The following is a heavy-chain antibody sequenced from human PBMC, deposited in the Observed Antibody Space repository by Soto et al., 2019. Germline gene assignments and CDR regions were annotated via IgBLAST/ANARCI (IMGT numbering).Heavy chain of an antibody. CDR3: AHRRRGTYFDY. CDR2: IYWDDDK. V-gene: IGHV2-5*02. CDR1: GFSLSTSGVG. Sequence: QITLKESGPTLVKPTQTLTLTCTFSGFSLSTSGVGVGWIRQPPGKALEWLALIYWDDDKRYNPSLKSRLTNTKDTSKNQVVLTMTDMDPVDTATYYFAHRRRGTYFDYWGQGTLVTVSS. D-gene: IGHD3-16*01. J-gene: IGHJ4*02.